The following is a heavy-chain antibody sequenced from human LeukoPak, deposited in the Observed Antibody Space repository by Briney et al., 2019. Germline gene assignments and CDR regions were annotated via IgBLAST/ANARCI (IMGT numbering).Heavy chain of an antibody. Sequence: SETLSLTCAVSGDSVSSDNWWSWVRQPPGKGLEWIGEIYHSGATNYKSSLKSRVTISMDKSKNQFSLDLTSVTAADTAVYYCARGGVRDIVLMVYAIVEIGAFDIWGQGTMVTVSS. CDR1: GDSVSSDNW. J-gene: IGHJ3*02. D-gene: IGHD2-8*01. CDR2: IYHSGAT. V-gene: IGHV4-4*02. CDR3: ARGGVRDIVLMVYAIVEIGAFDI.